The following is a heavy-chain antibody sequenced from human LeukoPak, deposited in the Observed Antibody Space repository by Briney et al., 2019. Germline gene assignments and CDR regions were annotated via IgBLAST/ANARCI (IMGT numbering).Heavy chain of an antibody. CDR1: GFTFSSYG. CDR2: IWYDGSNK. V-gene: IGHV3-33*01. J-gene: IGHJ6*02. D-gene: IGHD3-10*01. CDR3: ARGFSSMVRGGMDV. Sequence: GRSLRLSCAASGFTFSSYGMHWVRQAPGKGLEWVAVIWYDGSNKYYADSVKGRFTISRDNSKNTLYLQMNSLRVEDTAVYYCARGFSSMVRGGMDVWGQGTTVTVSS.